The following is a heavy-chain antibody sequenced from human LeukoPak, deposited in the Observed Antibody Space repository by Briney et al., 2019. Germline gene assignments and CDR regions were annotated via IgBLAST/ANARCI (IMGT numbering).Heavy chain of an antibody. Sequence: ASVKVSCKASGYTFTSYDINWVRQATGQGLEWMGWMNPNSGNTGYAQKFQGRVTMTRNTSISTAYMELSSLRSEDTAVYYCARAKDSWSGYYRLSFDYWGQGTLVTVSS. CDR1: GYTFTSYD. CDR2: MNPNSGNT. D-gene: IGHD3-3*01. J-gene: IGHJ4*02. CDR3: ARAKDSWSGYYRLSFDY. V-gene: IGHV1-8*01.